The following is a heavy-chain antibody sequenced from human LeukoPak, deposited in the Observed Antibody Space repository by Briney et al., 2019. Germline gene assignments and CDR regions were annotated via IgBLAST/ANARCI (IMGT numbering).Heavy chain of an antibody. J-gene: IGHJ6*03. D-gene: IGHD6-6*01. CDR3: ARAGAAPPGYYYMDV. CDR1: GYAFTSYG. Sequence: ASVKVSCKASGYAFTSYGISWVRQAPGQGLEWMGWISAYNGNTNYAQKLQGRVTMTTDTSTSTAYMELRSLRSDDTAVYYCARAGAAPPGYYYMDVWGKGTTVTVSS. V-gene: IGHV1-18*01. CDR2: ISAYNGNT.